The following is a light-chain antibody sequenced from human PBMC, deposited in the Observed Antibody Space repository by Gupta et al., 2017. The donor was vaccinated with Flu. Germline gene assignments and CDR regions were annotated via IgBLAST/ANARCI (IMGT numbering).Light chain of an antibody. CDR1: SSDVGRYNY. Sequence: QSALTQPASVSGSPGQSLTISCTGTSSDVGRYNYVSWYQHHPGKAPKLIIYDVFKRPAGVAIRFSGSKSGNTASLTISGRQAEDEADYYCCSYTSSSVWVFGGGTKLTVL. V-gene: IGLV2-14*03. J-gene: IGLJ3*02. CDR2: DVF. CDR3: CSYTSSSVWV.